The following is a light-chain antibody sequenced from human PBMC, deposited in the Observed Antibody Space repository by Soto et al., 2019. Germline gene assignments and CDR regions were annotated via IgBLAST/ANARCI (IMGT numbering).Light chain of an antibody. J-gene: IGKJ3*01. CDR3: QQYDNLPLT. Sequence: DIQMTQSPSSLSASVGDRVTITCQASQDIRNYLNWYQQKPGKDPKLLIYDASNLETGVPSRFSGSGSGTDFTFIISSLQPGDIATYYCQQYDNLPLTFGPGTKVDIK. V-gene: IGKV1-33*01. CDR2: DAS. CDR1: QDIRNY.